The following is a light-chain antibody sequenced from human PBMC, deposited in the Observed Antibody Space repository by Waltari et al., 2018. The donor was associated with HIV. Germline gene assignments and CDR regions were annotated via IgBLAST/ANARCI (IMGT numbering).Light chain of an antibody. V-gene: IGKV1-5*03. CDR3: QQYNSYPRT. J-gene: IGKJ1*01. CDR1: QTIDRW. CDR2: KAS. Sequence: DIQMTQFPSTLSASVGDRVTIACRASQTIDRWLAWYQQKPGKAPRLLMYKASTLQGGVPDRFSGSGSGTEFTLTISSLQPDDFATYYCQQYNSYPRTFGQGTKVEIK.